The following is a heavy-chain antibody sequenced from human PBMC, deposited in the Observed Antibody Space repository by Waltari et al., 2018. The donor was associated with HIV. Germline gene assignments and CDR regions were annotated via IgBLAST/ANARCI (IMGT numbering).Heavy chain of an antibody. CDR1: GYSISRGYY. V-gene: IGHV4-38-2*01. CDR3: ARLPYSTSRFDY. D-gene: IGHD6-6*01. J-gene: IGHJ4*02. CDR2: FWRTGST. Sequence: QVQLQESGPGLVKPSETLSLTCAVSGYSISRGYYWGGIRQPPGKGLEWIGSFWRTGSTYYNPSLKSRVTISGDTSKNQFSLNLTSVTAADTAVYFCARLPYSTSRFDYWGQGTLVTVSS.